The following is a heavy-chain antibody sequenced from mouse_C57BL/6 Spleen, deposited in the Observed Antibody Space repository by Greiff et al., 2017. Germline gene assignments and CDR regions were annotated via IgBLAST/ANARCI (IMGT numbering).Heavy chain of an antibody. CDR2: INPNNGGT. V-gene: IGHV1-22*01. CDR3: ARGGVTTVVYWYFDV. J-gene: IGHJ1*03. D-gene: IGHD1-1*01. CDR1: GYTFTDYN. Sequence: VQLQQSGPELVKPGASVKMSCKASGYTFTDYNMHWVQQRHGKSLEWIGYINPNNGGTSYNQKFKGKATLTVNKSSSTAYMELRSLTSEDSAVYYGARGGVTTVVYWYFDVWGTGTTVTVSS.